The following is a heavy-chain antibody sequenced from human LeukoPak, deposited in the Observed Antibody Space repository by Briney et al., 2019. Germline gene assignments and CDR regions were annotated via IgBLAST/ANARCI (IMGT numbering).Heavy chain of an antibody. Sequence: PSETLSPTCTVSGGSISSSSYYWGWIRQPPGKGLEWIGSIYYSGSTYYNPSLKSRVTISVDTSKNQFSLKLSSVTAADTAVYYCARSLVGATADFDYWGQGTLVTVSS. CDR1: GGSISSSSYY. V-gene: IGHV4-39*01. CDR2: IYYSGST. D-gene: IGHD1-26*01. CDR3: ARSLVGATADFDY. J-gene: IGHJ4*02.